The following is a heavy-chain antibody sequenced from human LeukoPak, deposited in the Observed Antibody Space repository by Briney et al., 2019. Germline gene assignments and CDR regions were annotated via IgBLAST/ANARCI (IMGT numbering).Heavy chain of an antibody. Sequence: GRSLRLSCAASGFSFSSYAMTWARQAPVKGLEWVSAISGDGTRTYYADSVKGRFTISRDNSKNTLYLEMSSLRVEDTAIYYCAKWPEGAMDYFDYWGQGTLVTVSS. CDR2: ISGDGTRT. CDR3: AKWPEGAMDYFDY. J-gene: IGHJ4*02. D-gene: IGHD3-16*01. V-gene: IGHV3-23*01. CDR1: GFSFSSYA.